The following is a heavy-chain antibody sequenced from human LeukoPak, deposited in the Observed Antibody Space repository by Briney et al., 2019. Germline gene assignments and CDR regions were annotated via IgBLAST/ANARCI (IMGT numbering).Heavy chain of an antibody. CDR2: ISSSSSSI. CDR1: GFTFSRYS. D-gene: IGHD3-3*01. CDR3: ARVYYDFWSGYYKEYYFDY. Sequence: PGGSLRLSCAASGFTFSRYSMNWVRQAPGKGLERISYISSSSSSIYYADSVKGRFTISRDNAKNSLYLQMNSLRAEDTAVYYCARVYYDFWSGYYKEYYFDYWGQGTLVTVSS. J-gene: IGHJ4*02. V-gene: IGHV3-48*01.